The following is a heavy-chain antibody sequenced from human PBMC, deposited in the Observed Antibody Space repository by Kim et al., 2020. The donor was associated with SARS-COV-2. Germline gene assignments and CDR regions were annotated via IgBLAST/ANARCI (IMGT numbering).Heavy chain of an antibody. CDR3: ARPLPYYDILTGYFGAFDI. J-gene: IGHJ3*02. CDR2: IYYSGST. CDR1: GGSISSSSYY. Sequence: SETLSLTCTVSGGSISSSSYYWGWIRQPPGKGLEWIGSIYYSGSTYYNPSLKSRVTISVDTSKNQFSLKLSSVTAADTAVYYCARPLPYYDILTGYFGAFDIWGQGTMVTVSS. V-gene: IGHV4-39*01. D-gene: IGHD3-9*01.